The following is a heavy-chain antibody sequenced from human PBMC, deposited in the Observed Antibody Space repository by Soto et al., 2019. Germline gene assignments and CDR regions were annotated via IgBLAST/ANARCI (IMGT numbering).Heavy chain of an antibody. J-gene: IGHJ4*02. CDR3: ARDMGATQPGNFDY. Sequence: QVQLVQSGAEVKKPGSSVKVSCKASGGTFSSYAISWVRQAPGQGLEWMGGIIPIFGTANYAQKFQGRVTITADDSRSTAYMELSSLRSEDTAVYYWARDMGATQPGNFDYWGQGTLVTVSS. D-gene: IGHD1-26*01. V-gene: IGHV1-69*12. CDR1: GGTFSSYA. CDR2: IIPIFGTA.